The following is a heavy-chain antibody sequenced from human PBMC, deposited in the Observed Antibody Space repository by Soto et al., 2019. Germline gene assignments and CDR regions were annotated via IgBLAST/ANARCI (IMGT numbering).Heavy chain of an antibody. Sequence: GRSLRLSCAASGFTFNYYAMSWVRQAPGKGLEWVSSISAGGGSTYYADSVKGRFTISRDNSKSTLYLQMNSLRAEDTAVYYCAKGMIRGVSITGFDFWGQGTLVTVSS. V-gene: IGHV3-23*01. CDR3: AKGMIRGVSITGFDF. CDR2: ISAGGGST. D-gene: IGHD3-10*01. CDR1: GFTFNYYA. J-gene: IGHJ4*02.